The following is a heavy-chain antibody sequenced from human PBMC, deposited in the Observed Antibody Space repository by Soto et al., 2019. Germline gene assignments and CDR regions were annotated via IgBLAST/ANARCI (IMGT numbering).Heavy chain of an antibody. CDR3: ARAELNYFDY. Sequence: PSETLSLTCTVSGGSISTHYWTWIRQPPGKGLDWIGYIYYSGSTNYNPSLKSRVTISVDKSKNQFSLKLTSVNAADTAVYYCARAELNYFDYWGQGTLVTVSS. CDR1: GGSISTHY. CDR2: IYYSGST. J-gene: IGHJ4*02. V-gene: IGHV4-59*11.